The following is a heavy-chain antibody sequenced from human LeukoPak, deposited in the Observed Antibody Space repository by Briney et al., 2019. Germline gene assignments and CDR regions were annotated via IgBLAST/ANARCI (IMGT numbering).Heavy chain of an antibody. D-gene: IGHD6-13*01. J-gene: IGHJ6*03. CDR3: ARAASSIYYYYYMDV. V-gene: IGHV3-21*01. Sequence: GGSLRLSCAASGFTLSSYGMNGVRQAPGKGLEWVSSISSSSSYIYYADSVKGRFTISRDNAKNSLYLQMNSLRAEDTAVYYCARAASSIYYYYYMDVWGKGTTVTVSS. CDR2: ISSSSSYI. CDR1: GFTLSSYG.